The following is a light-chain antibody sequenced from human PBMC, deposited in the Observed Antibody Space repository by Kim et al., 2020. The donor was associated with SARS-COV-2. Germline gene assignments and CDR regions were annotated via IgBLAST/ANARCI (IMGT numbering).Light chain of an antibody. Sequence: SYELTQPPSVSVAPGKTARITCGGNNIGSKSVHWYQQKPGQAPVLVIYYDTNRPSGIPERFSGSNSGNTATLTISRVEAGDEADYYCQVWDDGSGQKVFGGGTQLTVL. CDR3: QVWDDGSGQKV. V-gene: IGLV3-21*04. CDR2: YDT. J-gene: IGLJ3*02. CDR1: NIGSKS.